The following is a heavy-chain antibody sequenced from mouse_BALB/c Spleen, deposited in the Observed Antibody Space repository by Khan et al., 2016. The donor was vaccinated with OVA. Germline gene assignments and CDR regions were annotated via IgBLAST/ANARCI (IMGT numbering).Heavy chain of an antibody. J-gene: IGHJ1*01. V-gene: IGHV7-3*02. CDR3: ARETVVDIYWYFDV. D-gene: IGHD1-1*01. CDR2: IRNKAKDYTT. Sequence: EVELVESGGGLVQPGGSLRLSCATPGFTFTDYYMSWVRQPPGKALEWLGFIRNKAKDYTTEYSASVKGRFTISRDISQSIVYLQMNTLRPEDSATYYWARETVVDIYWYFDVWGAGTTVTVSS. CDR1: GFTFTDYY.